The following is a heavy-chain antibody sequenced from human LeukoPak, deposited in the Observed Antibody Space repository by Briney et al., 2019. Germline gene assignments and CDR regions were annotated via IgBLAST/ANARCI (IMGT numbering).Heavy chain of an antibody. CDR3: ARGPRIFGVVTHLRYMDV. V-gene: IGHV4-34*01. Sequence: SETLSLTCAVYGGSFSGYYWSWLRQPPGKGLEWIGEINHSGSANYNQSLKSRVTISVDTSKNQFSLKLSSVTAADTAVYYCARGPRIFGVVTHLRYMDVWGKGTTVTVSS. CDR2: INHSGSA. CDR1: GGSFSGYY. D-gene: IGHD3-3*02. J-gene: IGHJ6*03.